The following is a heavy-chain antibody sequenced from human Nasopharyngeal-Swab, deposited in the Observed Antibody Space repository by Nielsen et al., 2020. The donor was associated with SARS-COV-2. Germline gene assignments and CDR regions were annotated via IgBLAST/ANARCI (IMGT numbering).Heavy chain of an antibody. CDR2: INHSGST. D-gene: IGHD6-13*01. CDR3: ARTGYSSSWYGGRWWFDP. Sequence: WIRQPPGKGLEWIGEINHSGSTNYNPSLKSRVTISVDTSKNQFSLKLSPVTAADTAVYYCARTGYSSSWYGGRWWFDPWGQGTLVTVSS. V-gene: IGHV4-34*01. J-gene: IGHJ5*02.